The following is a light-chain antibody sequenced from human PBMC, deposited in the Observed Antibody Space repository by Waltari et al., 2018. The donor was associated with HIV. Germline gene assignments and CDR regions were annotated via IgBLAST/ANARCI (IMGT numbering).Light chain of an antibody. Sequence: QPPLTPSRSVSGAPGQSITISCTGTSNDVGASNYVAWYQQHPGRAPNLLIFDRNRRPSGVPDRFSGSKSGNTASLTISGLQAEDEADYYCCSSAGRYTFVFGAGTKVTVL. CDR3: CSSAGRYTFV. J-gene: IGLJ1*01. V-gene: IGLV2-11*01. CDR1: SNDVGASNY. CDR2: DRN.